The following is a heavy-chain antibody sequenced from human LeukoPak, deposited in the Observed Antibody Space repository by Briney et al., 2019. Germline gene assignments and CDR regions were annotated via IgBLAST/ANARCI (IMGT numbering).Heavy chain of an antibody. CDR1: GFTFDDYA. CDR2: ISWNSGSI. Sequence: GGSLRLSRAASGFTFDDYAMHWVRQAPGKGLEWVSGISWNSGSIGYVDSVRGRFTISRDNARSSVYLQMTSLRADDTAVYYCASARSTTWWKHVSIWFDPWGQGTLVTVSS. D-gene: IGHD2-15*01. V-gene: IGHV3-9*01. CDR3: ASARSTTWWKHVSIWFDP. J-gene: IGHJ5*02.